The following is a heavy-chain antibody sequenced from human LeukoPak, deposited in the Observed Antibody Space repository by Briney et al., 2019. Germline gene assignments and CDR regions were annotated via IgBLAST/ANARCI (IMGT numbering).Heavy chain of an antibody. CDR3: ARDSCSSNSCSFDF. J-gene: IGHJ4*02. Sequence: SETLSLTCTVSGGSISSYYWSWIRQPPGKGLEWIGYIYHSGSTYYNPSLKSRVTISVDRSKSQFSLKLSSVTAADTAVYYCARDSCSSNSCSFDFWGQGTLVTVSS. V-gene: IGHV4-59*12. CDR2: IYHSGST. D-gene: IGHD2-2*01. CDR1: GGSISSYY.